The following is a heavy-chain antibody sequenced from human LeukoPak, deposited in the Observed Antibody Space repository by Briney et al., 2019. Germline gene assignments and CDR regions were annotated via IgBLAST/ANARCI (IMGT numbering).Heavy chain of an antibody. D-gene: IGHD3-16*02. V-gene: IGHV4-59*08. CDR2: IYVTGT. Sequence: SETLSLTCTVSGGSIGTYYWSWVRQSPRTGLEWIGYIYVTGTRYNPYLQSRVTISVDRSRNQFFLKMTPVTAADTAVYYCARHIGGGIEDMDVWGRGTKVTVSS. J-gene: IGHJ6*03. CDR1: GGSIGTYY. CDR3: ARHIGGGIEDMDV.